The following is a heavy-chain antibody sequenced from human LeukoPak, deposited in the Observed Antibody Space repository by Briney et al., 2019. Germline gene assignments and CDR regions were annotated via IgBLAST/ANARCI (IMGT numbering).Heavy chain of an antibody. Sequence: GGSLRLSCAASGFTFSQYSMSRVRQAPGKGLEWVANIKQDGSAKYYVDSVKGRFTISRDDSKNSLYLQMDSLRAEDTAVYYCARDPRSSWYRAIDYWGQGSLVTVSS. D-gene: IGHD6-13*01. CDR2: IKQDGSAK. CDR3: ARDPRSSWYRAIDY. J-gene: IGHJ4*02. CDR1: GFTFSQYS. V-gene: IGHV3-7*01.